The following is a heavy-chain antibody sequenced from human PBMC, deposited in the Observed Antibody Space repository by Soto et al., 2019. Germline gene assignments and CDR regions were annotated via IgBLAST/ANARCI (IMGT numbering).Heavy chain of an antibody. CDR2: MYNTGST. V-gene: IGHV4-59*01. Sequence: PSETLSLACTVSGCSISGYYWSWIRQPPGKGLEWIGYMYNTGSTVYNPSFKSRVTISVDTSKSQFSLRLNSVTAADTAVYYCARRYGVYFDYWGQGTLVTVSS. CDR1: GCSISGYY. CDR3: ARRYGVYFDY. D-gene: IGHD4-17*01. J-gene: IGHJ4*02.